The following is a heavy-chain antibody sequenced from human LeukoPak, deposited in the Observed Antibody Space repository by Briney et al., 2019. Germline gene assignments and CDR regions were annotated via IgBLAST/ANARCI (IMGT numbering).Heavy chain of an antibody. J-gene: IGHJ1*01. Sequence: SGGSLRLSCADSGFTFSSYAMSWVRQAPGKGLEWVSAISGSGGSTYYADSVKGRFTISRDNSKNTLYLQMNSLRAEDTAVYYCAKLPHSIYEKYFQHWGQGTLVTVSS. CDR1: GFTFSSYA. CDR2: ISGSGGST. CDR3: AKLPHSIYEKYFQH. V-gene: IGHV3-23*01. D-gene: IGHD5/OR15-5a*01.